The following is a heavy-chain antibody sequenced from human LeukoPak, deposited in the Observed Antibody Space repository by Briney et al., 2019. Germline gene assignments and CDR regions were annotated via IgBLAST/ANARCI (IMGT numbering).Heavy chain of an antibody. J-gene: IGHJ4*02. Sequence: ASVKVSCKASGYTFTNYDINWVRQATGQGLEWMGYMKPNSGNTGYAQKFQGRVTMTRDTSISTAYMELSSLTSEDTAIYYCARELPFDYWGQGTLVTVSS. CDR3: ARELPFDY. D-gene: IGHD2-15*01. V-gene: IGHV1-8*01. CDR2: MKPNSGNT. CDR1: GYTFTNYD.